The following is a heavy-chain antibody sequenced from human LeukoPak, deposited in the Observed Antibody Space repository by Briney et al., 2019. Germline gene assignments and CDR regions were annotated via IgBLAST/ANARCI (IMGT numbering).Heavy chain of an antibody. CDR3: ARGGADAYDVYYLDV. V-gene: IGHV4-4*07. J-gene: IGHJ6*03. CDR1: GGFMNTYY. D-gene: IGHD5-12*01. Sequence: PSETLSLTCSVSGGFMNTYYWSWIRQPAGAGQEWIGRIYSSGGTYYNPSLKSRVTVSIDTSRNQFSLNLSSVTAADTAVYYCARGGADAYDVYYLDVWGTGTTVTVSS. CDR2: IYSSGGT.